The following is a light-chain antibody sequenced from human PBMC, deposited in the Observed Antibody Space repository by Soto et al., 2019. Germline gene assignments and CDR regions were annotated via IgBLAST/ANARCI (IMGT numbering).Light chain of an antibody. CDR2: DVS. V-gene: IGLV2-14*03. Sequence: QSALTQPASASGSPGQSTIISCTGSTSDVGSYNHVSWYQQHPGRAPKLIIYDVSNRPSGVSNRFSGSKSANTASLTISGLESEDEADYYCSSAASGSTLIFGGGTKLTVL. CDR1: TSDVGSYNH. J-gene: IGLJ2*01. CDR3: SSAASGSTLI.